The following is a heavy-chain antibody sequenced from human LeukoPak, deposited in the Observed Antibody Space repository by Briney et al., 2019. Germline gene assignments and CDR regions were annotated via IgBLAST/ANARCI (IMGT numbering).Heavy chain of an antibody. D-gene: IGHD2-15*01. CDR2: IRYDGSNK. Sequence: PGGSLRLSCAASGFTFSSYGIHWVRQAPGKGLEWVAFIRYDGSNKYYADSVKGRFTISRDDSKNTLYLQMNSLRAEDTAVYYCAKLQGYCSGGSCSLGYWGQGTLVTVSS. CDR3: AKLQGYCSGGSCSLGY. J-gene: IGHJ4*02. V-gene: IGHV3-30*02. CDR1: GFTFSSYG.